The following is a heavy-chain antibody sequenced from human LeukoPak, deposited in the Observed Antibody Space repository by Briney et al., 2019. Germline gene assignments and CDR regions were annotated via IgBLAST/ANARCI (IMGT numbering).Heavy chain of an antibody. V-gene: IGHV4-4*07. J-gene: IGHJ4*02. Sequence: SETLSLTCNVSGASMSDNYWSWIRQPAGGGLEWLGRISPRGNTYYNPSLNSRVTISLDTSANQFSLKLRSVPAADTAGYYCARGGHSYGTFDSWGRGALVTVSS. CDR1: GASMSDNY. D-gene: IGHD1-7*01. CDR3: ARGGHSYGTFDS. CDR2: ISPRGNT.